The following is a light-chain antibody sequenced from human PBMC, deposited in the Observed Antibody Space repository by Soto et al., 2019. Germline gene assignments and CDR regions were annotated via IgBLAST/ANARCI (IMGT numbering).Light chain of an antibody. CDR2: AAS. V-gene: IGKV1-9*01. CDR3: QQYNSYSLT. Sequence: IHLTPSPSSLSASVLYRFTITFRSSQGISSFLAWYQQKPGKAPNLLMYAASTLQSGVPSRFSGSGSGTEFTLTISSLQPDDFATYYCQQYNSYSLTFGQGTKVDIK. CDR1: QGISSF. J-gene: IGKJ1*01.